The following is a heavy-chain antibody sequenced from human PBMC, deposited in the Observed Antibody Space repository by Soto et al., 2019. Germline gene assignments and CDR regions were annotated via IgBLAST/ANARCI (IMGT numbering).Heavy chain of an antibody. CDR1: GFTFSSYG. CDR3: AKDLEFRDDYIWGSYELTNDY. V-gene: IGHV3-30*18. CDR2: ISYDGSNK. J-gene: IGHJ4*02. Sequence: HGGSPRLSCAASGFTFSSYGMHWVRQDPGKGLEWVAVISYDGSNKYYADSVKGRFTISRDNSKNTLYLQMNSLRAEDTAVYYCAKDLEFRDDYIWGSYELTNDYWGQGTLVTVSS. D-gene: IGHD3-16*01.